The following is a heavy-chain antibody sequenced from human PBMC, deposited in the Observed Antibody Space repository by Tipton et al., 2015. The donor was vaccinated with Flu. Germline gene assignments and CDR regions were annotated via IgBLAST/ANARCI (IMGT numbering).Heavy chain of an antibody. CDR2: ISSSGSTI. CDR3: ATLTGDDY. V-gene: IGHV3-48*03. Sequence: SLRFSCAASGFLFSSYWMAWVRQAPGKGLEWLSYISSSGSTISYADSVRGRFTISRDNAKNCLYLQLDSLRAEDTALYYCATLTGDDYWGQGDLVTVSS. D-gene: IGHD7-27*01. J-gene: IGHJ4*02. CDR1: GFLFSSYW.